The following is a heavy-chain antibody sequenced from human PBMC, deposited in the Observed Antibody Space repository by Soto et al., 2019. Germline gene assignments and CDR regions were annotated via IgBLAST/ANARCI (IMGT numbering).Heavy chain of an antibody. Sequence: SETLSLTCTVSGGSISSYYWSWVRQPPGKGLEWIGYIYYSGSTNYNPSLKSRVTISVDTSKNQFSLRLSSVTAADTAVYYCARSPRSKSPRFDPWGQGTLVTVSS. J-gene: IGHJ5*02. CDR1: GGSISSYY. CDR3: ARSPRSKSPRFDP. CDR2: IYYSGST. V-gene: IGHV4-59*01.